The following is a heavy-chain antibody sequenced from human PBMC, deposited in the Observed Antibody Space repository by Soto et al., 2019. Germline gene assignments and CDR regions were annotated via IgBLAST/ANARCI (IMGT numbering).Heavy chain of an antibody. Sequence: SVKVSCKASGGTFSSYAISWVRQAPGQGLEWMGGIIPIFGTANYAQKFQGRVTITADESTSTAYMELSSLRSEDTAVYYCARDRGRDGYNWHAFDIWGQGTMVTV. V-gene: IGHV1-69*13. CDR2: IIPIFGTA. J-gene: IGHJ3*02. CDR1: GGTFSSYA. CDR3: ARDRGRDGYNWHAFDI. D-gene: IGHD5-12*01.